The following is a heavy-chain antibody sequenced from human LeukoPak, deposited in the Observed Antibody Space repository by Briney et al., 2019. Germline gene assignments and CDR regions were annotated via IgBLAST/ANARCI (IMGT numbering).Heavy chain of an antibody. V-gene: IGHV3-48*02. CDR1: GFTFSSYD. CDR3: AKPVPDRSGWNFGY. J-gene: IGHJ4*02. Sequence: GGSLRLSCAASGFTFSSYDMNWVRQAPGKGLEWVSYISSSSTTIYYADSVKGRFTISRDNAKNSLYLQMNSLRDEDTAVYYCAKPVPDRSGWNFGYWGQGTLVTVSS. D-gene: IGHD6-19*01. CDR2: ISSSSTTI.